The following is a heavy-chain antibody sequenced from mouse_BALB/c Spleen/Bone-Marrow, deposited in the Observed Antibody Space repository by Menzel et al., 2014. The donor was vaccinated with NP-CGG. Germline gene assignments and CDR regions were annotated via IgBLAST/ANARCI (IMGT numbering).Heavy chain of an antibody. D-gene: IGHD2-4*01. J-gene: IGHJ3*01. Sequence: EVKLVESGGGLVKSGGSLKLSCAASGFTFSNYGMSWVRQTPEKRLEGVATISGGGSYTFYSDSVKGRFTISRDNAKNNLDLQLSSLRSEDTALYYCARHAYYDQTEVSFVYWGQGTLVTVSA. V-gene: IGHV5-9-2*01. CDR3: ARHAYYDQTEVSFVY. CDR1: GFTFSNYG. CDR2: ISGGGSYT.